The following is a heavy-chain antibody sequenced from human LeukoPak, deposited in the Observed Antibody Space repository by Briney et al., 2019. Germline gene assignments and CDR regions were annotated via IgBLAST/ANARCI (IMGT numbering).Heavy chain of an antibody. CDR2: IYYSGST. J-gene: IGHJ3*02. CDR1: GGSISSSSYY. D-gene: IGHD5-12*01. CDR3: ASERFIVATIAGAFDI. Sequence: SETLSLTCTVSGGSISSSSYYWGWIRQPPGKGLEWIGSIYYSGSTYYNPSLKSRVTISVDTSKNQFSLKLSSVTAADTAVYYCASERFIVATIAGAFDIWGQGTMVTVSS. V-gene: IGHV4-39*01.